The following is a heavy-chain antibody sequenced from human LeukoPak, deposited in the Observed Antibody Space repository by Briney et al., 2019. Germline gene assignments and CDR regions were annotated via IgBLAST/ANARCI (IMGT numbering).Heavy chain of an antibody. Sequence: PGGSLRLSCAASGSTFSSFGMHWVRQAPGKGLEWVAVIWYDASNKYYADSVKGRFTISRDNSKNTLYLQMNSLRDDDTAVYYCVRGVGVSRFNYFDPWGQGTLVTVSS. CDR3: VRGVGVSRFNYFDP. J-gene: IGHJ5*02. CDR2: IWYDASNK. D-gene: IGHD1-26*01. CDR1: GSTFSSFG. V-gene: IGHV3-33*01.